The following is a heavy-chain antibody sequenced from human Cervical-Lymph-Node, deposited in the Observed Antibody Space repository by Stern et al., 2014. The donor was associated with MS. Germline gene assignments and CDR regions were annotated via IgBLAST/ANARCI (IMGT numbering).Heavy chain of an antibody. Sequence: QVQLQESGPGLVKPSETLSLTCTVSGGSLSTTNFLGWIRQPPGKGLEWIGSINDSGKTYYNPSLKSRVPISVDPSTSQFSLKVPSVTAADTAVYYCAREITVTTSHWFDPWGQGTLVTVSS. CDR3: AREITVTTSHWFDP. CDR2: INDSGKT. D-gene: IGHD4-17*01. CDR1: GGSLSTTNFL. V-gene: IGHV4-39*02. J-gene: IGHJ5*02.